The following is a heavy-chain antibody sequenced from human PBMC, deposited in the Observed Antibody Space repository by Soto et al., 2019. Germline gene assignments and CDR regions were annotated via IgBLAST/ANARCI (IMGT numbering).Heavy chain of an antibody. CDR3: ATVYFYDSSADYYFDY. CDR2: ISSQAFGGTT. V-gene: IGHV3-49*04. CDR1: GFTFDDYA. J-gene: IGHJ4*02. D-gene: IGHD3-22*01. Sequence: SVRLSCTVSGFTFDDYAMSWVRQAPGKGLEWVGFISSQAFGGTTEYAASVEGRFTISTDESKTIAYLQMNSLKAADTAVYFCATVYFYDSSADYYFDYWGQGTLVTVSS.